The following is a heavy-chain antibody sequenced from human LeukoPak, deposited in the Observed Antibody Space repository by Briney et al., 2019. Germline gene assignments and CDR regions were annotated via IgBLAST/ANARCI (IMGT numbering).Heavy chain of an antibody. V-gene: IGHV1-24*01. CDR3: ATGKAGYSSSWYGSLDYYYGMDV. J-gene: IGHJ6*02. Sequence: ASVKVSCKVSGYTLTELSMHWVRQAPGKGLEWMGGFYPEDGETIYAQKFQGRVTMTEDTSTDTAYMELSGLRSEDTAVYYCATGKAGYSSSWYGSLDYYYGMDVWGQGTTVTVSS. CDR1: GYTLTELS. D-gene: IGHD6-13*01. CDR2: FYPEDGET.